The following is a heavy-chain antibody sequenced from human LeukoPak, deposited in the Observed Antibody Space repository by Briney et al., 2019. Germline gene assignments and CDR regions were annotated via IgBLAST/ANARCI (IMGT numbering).Heavy chain of an antibody. Sequence: SVRLSCTASGGTFSSYAISWVRQAPGQGLEWMGGIIPIFGTANYAQKFQGRVTITADESTSTAYMELSSLRSEDTAVYYCAREGSQSLYDPWGQGTLVTVSS. D-gene: IGHD2-15*01. CDR3: AREGSQSLYDP. CDR1: GGTFSSYA. V-gene: IGHV1-69*13. J-gene: IGHJ5*02. CDR2: IIPIFGTA.